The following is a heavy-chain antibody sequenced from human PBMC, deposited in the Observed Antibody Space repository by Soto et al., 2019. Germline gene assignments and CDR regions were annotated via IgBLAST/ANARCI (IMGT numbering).Heavy chain of an antibody. CDR1: GGSISSYY. V-gene: IGHV4-59*01. CDR2: IYYSGST. D-gene: IGHD5-12*01. J-gene: IGHJ4*01. Sequence: PSETLSLTCTVSGGSISSYYWSWIRQPPGKGLEWIGYIYYSGSTNYNPSLKSRVTISVDTSKNQFSLKLSSVTAADTAVYYCARMDIVDTRHFDYWGHGTLVTVS. CDR3: ARMDIVDTRHFDY.